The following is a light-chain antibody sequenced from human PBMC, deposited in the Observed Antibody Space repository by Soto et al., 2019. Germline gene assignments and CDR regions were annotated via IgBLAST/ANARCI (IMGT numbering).Light chain of an antibody. CDR1: QSVTRY. V-gene: IGKV3-11*01. CDR2: DAS. J-gene: IGKJ5*01. CDR3: QQRDTWPIT. Sequence: EIVLTQSPATLSLSPGERATLSCRASQSVTRYLAWYQQKPGQAPRFLMFDASNRATGVPPRFSGSGSGTDFTLTISSLEPEDFAVYYCQQRDTWPITFGQGTRLEIK.